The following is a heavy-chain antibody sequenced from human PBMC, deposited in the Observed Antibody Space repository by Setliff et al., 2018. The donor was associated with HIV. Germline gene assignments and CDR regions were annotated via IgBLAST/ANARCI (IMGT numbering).Heavy chain of an antibody. CDR1: GGTFNSYA. CDR2: IIPLFGTT. CDR3: ATVFYYNSESYSLDY. D-gene: IGHD3-10*01. V-gene: IGHV1-69*13. Sequence: ASVKVSCKASGGTFNSYAISWVRQAPGQGLEWVGGIIPLFGTTNYAQKFQGRVTITADESTNTAHMELNSLRSIDTAMYYCATVFYYNSESYSLDYWGQGMLVTVPS. J-gene: IGHJ4*02.